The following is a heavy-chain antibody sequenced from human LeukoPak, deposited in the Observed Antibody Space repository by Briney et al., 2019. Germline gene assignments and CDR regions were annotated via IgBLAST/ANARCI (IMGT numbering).Heavy chain of an antibody. V-gene: IGHV1-8*01. CDR1: GYTFTSYD. Sequence: SVKLSCKASGYTFTSYDINWVRQATGQGLEWMGRMNPNSGNTGYAQKFQGRVTMTRNTSISTAYMELSSLRSEDTAVYYCARVGHYYGSGSQDYWGQGTLVTVSS. D-gene: IGHD3-10*01. J-gene: IGHJ4*02. CDR3: ARVGHYYGSGSQDY. CDR2: MNPNSGNT.